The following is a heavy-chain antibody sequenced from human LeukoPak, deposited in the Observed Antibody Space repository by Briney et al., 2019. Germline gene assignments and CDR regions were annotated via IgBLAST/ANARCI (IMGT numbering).Heavy chain of an antibody. V-gene: IGHV4-59*01. J-gene: IGHJ6*03. CDR3: ARGGYYYLDV. Sequence: SETLSLTCTMSGGSISPYYWSWIRQPPGKGLEWIAYIFHSGTTKFNPSLKSRVAISLDTPKSQFSLRLHSVTAADTAVYYCARGGYYYLDVWGRGTTVTVSS. CDR1: GGSISPYY. CDR2: IFHSGTT.